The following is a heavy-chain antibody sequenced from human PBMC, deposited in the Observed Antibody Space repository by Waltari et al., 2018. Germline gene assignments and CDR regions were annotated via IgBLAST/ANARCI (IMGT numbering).Heavy chain of an antibody. CDR2: VRVDGKT. J-gene: IGHJ4*02. D-gene: IGHD2-15*01. CDR1: GDSMSSTYC. V-gene: IGHV4-4*02. CDR3: ARDRGRGLYLDS. Sequence: QLQESGPGLVKPSGTLSLTCAVSGDSMSSTYCWSWVRQPPGKGLEWMGQVRVDGKTYYNPSVASRVTISLDTYNNQFSLKVTSATAADTAVYYCARDRGRGLYLDSWGPGILVTVSP.